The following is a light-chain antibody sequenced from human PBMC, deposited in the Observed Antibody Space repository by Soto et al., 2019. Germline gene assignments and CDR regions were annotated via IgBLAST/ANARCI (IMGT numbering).Light chain of an antibody. CDR1: QSISSY. CDR3: QQSYSSPWT. Sequence: DIPMTQSPSSLSASVGDRVTITCRASQSISSYLNWYQQKPGKAPKLLIFGASRLQNGVPSRFSGSGSGTDFTLTISSLQPEDFATYSCQQSYSSPWTFGQGTKVEIK. CDR2: GAS. V-gene: IGKV1-39*01. J-gene: IGKJ1*01.